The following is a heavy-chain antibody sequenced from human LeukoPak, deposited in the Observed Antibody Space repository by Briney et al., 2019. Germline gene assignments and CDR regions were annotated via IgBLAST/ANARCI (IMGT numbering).Heavy chain of an antibody. CDR1: GFTFSSYS. V-gene: IGHV3-48*04. D-gene: IGHD5-24*01. Sequence: GGSLRLSCAASGFTFSSYSMNWVRQAPGKGLEGVSYITSSSSTIYYADSVKGWFTISRDNAKNSLYLQMNSLRAEDTAVYYCARGFAGSLRATSYFDYWGQGTLVTVSS. CDR2: ITSSSSTI. CDR3: ARGFAGSLRATSYFDY. J-gene: IGHJ4*02.